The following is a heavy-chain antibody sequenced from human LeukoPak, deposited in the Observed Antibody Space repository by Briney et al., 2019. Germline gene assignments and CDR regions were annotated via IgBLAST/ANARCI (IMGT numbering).Heavy chain of an antibody. J-gene: IGHJ4*02. CDR2: IAPSVDTT. Sequence: ASVKVSCTASGFTFTNYLLHWVRQAPGQGLEWVGRIAPSVDTTNYARKFRDGVTMTRDTSTSTVYMELGSLRSEDTAVYYCLREESGGYFDYWGQGTLVSVSS. V-gene: IGHV1-46*01. CDR1: GFTFTNYL. CDR3: LREESGGYFDY. D-gene: IGHD2-8*02.